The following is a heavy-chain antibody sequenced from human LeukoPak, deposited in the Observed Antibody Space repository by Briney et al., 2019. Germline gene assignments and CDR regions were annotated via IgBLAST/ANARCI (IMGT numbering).Heavy chain of an antibody. Sequence: GGSLRLSCAASGFTFSSYWMHWVRQAPGKGLVWVSRINSDGSSTSYADSVKGRFTISRDNAKNTLYLQMNSLRAEDTAVYYSARDKDGAVTTGDYWGQGTLVTVSS. CDR2: INSDGSST. V-gene: IGHV3-74*01. CDR3: ARDKDGAVTTGDY. CDR1: GFTFSSYW. J-gene: IGHJ4*02. D-gene: IGHD4-17*01.